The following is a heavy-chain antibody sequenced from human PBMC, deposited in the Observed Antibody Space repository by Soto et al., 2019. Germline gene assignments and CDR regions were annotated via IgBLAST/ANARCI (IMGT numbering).Heavy chain of an antibody. CDR2: IGSSDSII. CDR3: ARDLGYYESSGYFDY. J-gene: IGHJ4*02. D-gene: IGHD3-22*01. CDR1: GFTFSDYY. V-gene: IGHV3-11*01. Sequence: GGSLRLSWAASGFTFSDYYMSWIRQAPGKGLEWVSHIGSSDSIIYYADSVKGRFTISRDNAKNSLYLQMNSLRAEDTAVYYCARDLGYYESSGYFDYWGQGTLVTVSS.